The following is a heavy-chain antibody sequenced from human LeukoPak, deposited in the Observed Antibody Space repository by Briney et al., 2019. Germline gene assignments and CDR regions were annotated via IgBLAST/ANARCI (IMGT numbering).Heavy chain of an antibody. V-gene: IGHV4-31*03. CDR1: GGSISSGGYY. CDR2: IYYSGST. J-gene: IGHJ3*02. CDR3: ARVGRITIFGVVIPDAFDI. D-gene: IGHD3-3*01. Sequence: SQTLSLTCTVSGGSISSGGYYWSWIRQHPGKGLEWIGYIYYSGSTYYNPSLKSRVTISVDTSKNQFSLKLSSVTAADTAVYYCARVGRITIFGVVIPDAFDIWAKGQWSQSLQ.